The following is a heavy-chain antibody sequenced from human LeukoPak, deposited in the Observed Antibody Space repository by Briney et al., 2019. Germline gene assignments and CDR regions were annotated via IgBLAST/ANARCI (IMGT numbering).Heavy chain of an antibody. J-gene: IGHJ4*02. Sequence: GESLKISCKGSGYSFTSYWIGWVRQMPGKGLEWLGIIYPGDSDTRYSPSFQGQVTISADKSISTAYLQWSSLKASDTAMYYCARQYYDYVWGSYRLDYWGQGTLVTVSS. D-gene: IGHD3-16*02. CDR3: ARQYYDYVWGSYRLDY. CDR1: GYSFTSYW. CDR2: IYPGDSDT. V-gene: IGHV5-51*01.